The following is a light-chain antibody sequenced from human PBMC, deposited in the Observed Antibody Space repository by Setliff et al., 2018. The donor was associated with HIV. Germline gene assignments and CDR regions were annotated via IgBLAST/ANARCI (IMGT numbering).Light chain of an antibody. Sequence: QSALTQPRPVSGSPGQSVTISCTGTSSDVGGYNYVSWYQHLPGKAPKLMIYDVTKRPSGVPDRFSGSKSGNTASLTISGLQSEDEADYYCCSYAGSYTSLYVFGTGTKVNVL. CDR3: CSYAGSYTSLYV. V-gene: IGLV2-11*01. CDR1: SSDVGGYNY. J-gene: IGLJ1*01. CDR2: DVT.